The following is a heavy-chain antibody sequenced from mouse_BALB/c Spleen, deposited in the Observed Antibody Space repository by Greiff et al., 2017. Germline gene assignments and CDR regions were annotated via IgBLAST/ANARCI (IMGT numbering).Heavy chain of an antibody. V-gene: IGHV5-17*02. J-gene: IGHJ4*01. CDR3: ARLWLRHAMDY. CDR1: GFTFSSFG. D-gene: IGHD2-2*01. Sequence: EVQVVESGGGLVKPGGSLKLSCAASGFTFSSFGMHWVRQAPEKGLEWVAYISSGSSTIYYADTVKGRFTISRDNPKNTLFLQMTSLRSEDTAMYYCARLWLRHAMDYWGQGTSVTVSS. CDR2: ISSGSSTI.